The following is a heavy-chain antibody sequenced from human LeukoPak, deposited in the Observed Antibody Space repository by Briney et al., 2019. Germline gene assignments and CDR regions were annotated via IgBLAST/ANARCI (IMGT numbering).Heavy chain of an antibody. Sequence: ASMKVSCKASGGTFSSYAISWVRQAPGQGLEWMGWISAYKGNTNYAQKLQGRVTMTTDTSTSTAYMELRSLRSDDTAVYYCARDRDWNLLRYYYYYGMDVWGQGTTVTVSS. V-gene: IGHV1-18*01. CDR2: ISAYKGNT. CDR3: ARDRDWNLLRYYYYYGMDV. CDR1: GGTFSSYA. J-gene: IGHJ6*02. D-gene: IGHD1-1*01.